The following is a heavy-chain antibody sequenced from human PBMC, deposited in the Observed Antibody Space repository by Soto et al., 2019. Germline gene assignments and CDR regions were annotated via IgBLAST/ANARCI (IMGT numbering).Heavy chain of an antibody. D-gene: IGHD2-8*01. CDR3: ARDQGVLMVYADVFYYYGMDV. Sequence: SGGGLVKPGGSLRLSCAASGFTFSTYSMNWVRQAPGKGLEWVSSISISGDYIYYADSVKGRFSISRDNAKNSLYLQMNSLRAEDTAVYYCARDQGVLMVYADVFYYYGMDVWGHGTTVTVSS. V-gene: IGHV3-21*01. J-gene: IGHJ6*02. CDR2: ISISGDYI. CDR1: GFTFSTYS.